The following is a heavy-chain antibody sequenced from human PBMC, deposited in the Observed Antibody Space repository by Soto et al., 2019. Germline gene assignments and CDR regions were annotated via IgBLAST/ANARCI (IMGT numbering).Heavy chain of an antibody. D-gene: IGHD6-13*01. CDR3: ARDFHQYSSTWFDTFDI. V-gene: IGHV1-18*01. Sequence: GASVKVSCKASGCTFTTYGISWGRQAPGQGLEWMGWISGHNDNTIYAQKIQGRVTTTTDTSTSTAYMELRSLRSDDTAVYYCARDFHQYSSTWFDTFDIWGQGTMVTVSS. J-gene: IGHJ3*02. CDR2: ISGHNDNT. CDR1: GCTFTTYG.